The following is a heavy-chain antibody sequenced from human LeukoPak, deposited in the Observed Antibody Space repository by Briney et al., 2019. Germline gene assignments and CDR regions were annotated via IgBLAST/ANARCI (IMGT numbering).Heavy chain of an antibody. D-gene: IGHD1-7*01. CDR3: AKENKGIAGTRFDY. J-gene: IGHJ4*02. Sequence: GGSLRLSCAATGLSVSSNFMSWVRQAPGKGLEWVSVIYGGGSTYYADSVKGRFTISRDNSKNTLFLQMNSLRPEDTAVYYCAKENKGIAGTRFDYWGQGTLVTVSS. CDR1: GLSVSSNF. V-gene: IGHV3-53*05. CDR2: IYGGGST.